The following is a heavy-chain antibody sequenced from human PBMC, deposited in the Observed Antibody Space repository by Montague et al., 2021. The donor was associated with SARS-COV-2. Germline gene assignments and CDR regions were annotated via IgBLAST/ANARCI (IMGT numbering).Heavy chain of an antibody. Sequence: SLRLSCAASGFTFDDYGMSWVRQAPGKGLEWVSGINWNGGSTGYADSVKGRFTISRDNAKNSPYLQMNSLRAEDTALYYCASGYSSSWDIFDYWGQGTLVTVSS. V-gene: IGHV3-20*04. CDR1: GFTFDDYG. D-gene: IGHD6-13*01. CDR2: INWNGGST. J-gene: IGHJ4*02. CDR3: ASGYSSSWDIFDY.